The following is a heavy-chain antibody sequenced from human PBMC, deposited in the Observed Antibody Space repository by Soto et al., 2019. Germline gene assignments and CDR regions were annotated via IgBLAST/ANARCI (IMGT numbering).Heavy chain of an antibody. V-gene: IGHV3-30*18. CDR1: GFTFSSYG. CDR2: ISYDGSNK. J-gene: IGHJ4*02. Sequence: QVQLVESGGGVVQPGRSLRLSCAASGFTFSSYGMHWVRQAPGKGLEWVAVISYDGSNKYYADSVKGRFTISRDNSKNTLHLQMNSLRAEDTAVYYCAKDSRIVVVTAPYDSWGQGTLVTVSS. D-gene: IGHD2-21*02. CDR3: AKDSRIVVVTAPYDS.